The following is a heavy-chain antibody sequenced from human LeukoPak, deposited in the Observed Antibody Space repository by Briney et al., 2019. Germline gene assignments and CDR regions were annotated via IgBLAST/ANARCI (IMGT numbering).Heavy chain of an antibody. CDR1: GFTVSSNY. Sequence: PGGSLRLSCVASGFTVSSNYMSWVRQAPGKGLEWVSVFHGGGGTYYAESVKDRFTISRDNSKNTVHLQMNNLRAEDTAVYYCARGTGTVPPYYYDSRGYPYYFDYWGQGTLVTVSS. J-gene: IGHJ4*02. D-gene: IGHD3-22*01. CDR2: FHGGGGT. CDR3: ARGTGTVPPYYYDSRGYPYYFDY. V-gene: IGHV3-66*01.